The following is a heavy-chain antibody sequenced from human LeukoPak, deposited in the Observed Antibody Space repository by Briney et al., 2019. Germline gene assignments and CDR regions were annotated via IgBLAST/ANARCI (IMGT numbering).Heavy chain of an antibody. D-gene: IGHD3-10*01. V-gene: IGHV1-3*01. Sequence: ASVKVSCKASGYNFTTYTMHWVRQAPGQRLEWLGWINAGNGNTKYSQKFQGRVTFIRDTSASTAYMDLSSLRSEDTAVYYCARDLAFGELDYWGQGTLVTVSS. J-gene: IGHJ4*02. CDR3: ARDLAFGELDY. CDR1: GYNFTTYT. CDR2: INAGNGNT.